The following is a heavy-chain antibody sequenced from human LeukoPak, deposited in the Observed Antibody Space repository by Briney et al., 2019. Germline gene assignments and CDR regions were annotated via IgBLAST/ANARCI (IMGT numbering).Heavy chain of an antibody. CDR3: AKGPSWLFDY. CDR2: ISGSGGST. D-gene: IGHD5-12*01. Sequence: GGSLRLSCAASGFTFSSYAMSWVRQAPGKGLEWVSDISGSGGSTYYADSVKGRFTVSRDKSKNTLYLQMNSLRAEDTAVYYCAKGPSWLFDYWGQGTLVTVSS. V-gene: IGHV3-23*01. J-gene: IGHJ4*02. CDR1: GFTFSSYA.